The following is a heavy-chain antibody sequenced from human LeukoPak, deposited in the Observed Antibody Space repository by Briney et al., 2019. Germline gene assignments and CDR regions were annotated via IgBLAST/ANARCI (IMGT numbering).Heavy chain of an antibody. Sequence: TLSLTCTVSGGSISSYYWSWIRQPPGKALEWLARIDWDDDKYYSTSLKTRLTISKDTSKNQVVLTMTNMDPVDTATYYCARGAYYDSSGYYYYYYMDVWGKGTTVTVSS. CDR3: ARGAYYDSSGYYYYYYMDV. CDR1: GGSISSYYW. CDR2: IDWDDDK. V-gene: IGHV2-70*11. J-gene: IGHJ6*03. D-gene: IGHD3-22*01.